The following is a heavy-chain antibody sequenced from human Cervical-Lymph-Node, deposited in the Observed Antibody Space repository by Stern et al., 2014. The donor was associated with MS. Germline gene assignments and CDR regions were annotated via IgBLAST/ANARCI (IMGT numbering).Heavy chain of an antibody. V-gene: IGHV3-30-3*01. Sequence: VQLEESGGGVVQPGKSLRLSCAASGFTFSSYSMHWVRQAPGQGLEWVGVISYDGTDKYSADSVKGRFTISRDNSKNTLYVQMSSLRAEDTAVYYCARDPSRFGDNGYLDYWGQGTLVTVSS. CDR2: ISYDGTDK. CDR1: GFTFSSYS. CDR3: ARDPSRFGDNGYLDY. J-gene: IGHJ4*02. D-gene: IGHD3-10*01.